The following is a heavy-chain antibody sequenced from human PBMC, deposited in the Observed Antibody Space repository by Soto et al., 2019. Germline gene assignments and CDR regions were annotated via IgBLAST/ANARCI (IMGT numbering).Heavy chain of an antibody. Sequence: QVQLQESGPGLVKPSETLSLTCTVSGGSISNQYWSWIRQPPGKGLEWIGYIYYNGNTNYNPSLKSRVTMSVDTSKNQISLKLTSVTAADTAVYYCTRANWYSEYWGQGTLVTVSS. CDR2: IYYNGNT. J-gene: IGHJ4*02. D-gene: IGHD7-27*01. CDR3: TRANWYSEY. CDR1: GGSISNQY. V-gene: IGHV4-59*11.